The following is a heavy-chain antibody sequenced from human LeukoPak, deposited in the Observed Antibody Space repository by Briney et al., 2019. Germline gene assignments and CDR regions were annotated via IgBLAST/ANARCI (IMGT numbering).Heavy chain of an antibody. CDR3: ARVLIAPYYYYYYMDV. V-gene: IGHV4-59*12. CDR1: GGSISNYY. J-gene: IGHJ6*03. CDR2: ISYSGST. Sequence: SETLSLTCTVSGGSISNYYWSWIRQPPGKGLEWIGYISYSGSTNYNPSLKSRVTMSVDTSKNQFSLKLSSVTAADTAVYYCARVLIAPYYYYYYMDVWGKGTTVTVSS. D-gene: IGHD3-22*01.